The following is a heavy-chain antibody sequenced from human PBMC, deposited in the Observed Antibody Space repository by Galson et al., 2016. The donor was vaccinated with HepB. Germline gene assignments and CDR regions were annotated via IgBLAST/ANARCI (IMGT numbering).Heavy chain of an antibody. J-gene: IGHJ5*01. CDR2: LSFDGSAR. Sequence: SLRLSCAASGFRFSSVWMHWVRQAPGKGLVWVSGLSFDGSARRYADSVKSRFTISRDNAKNTLYLEMTSLIAEDTAVYYCARGSWAPFESWGQGTLVTVSS. V-gene: IGHV3-74*01. D-gene: IGHD3-10*01. CDR3: ARGSWAPFES. CDR1: GFRFSSVW.